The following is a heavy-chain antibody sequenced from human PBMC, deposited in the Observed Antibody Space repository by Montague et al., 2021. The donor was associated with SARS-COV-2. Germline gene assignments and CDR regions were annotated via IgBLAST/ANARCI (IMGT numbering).Heavy chain of an antibody. D-gene: IGHD3-22*01. Sequence: SETLSLTCTVSGGSISSYYWSWIRQPPGKGLEWIGYIYYSGSTNXNPSLKSRVTISVDTSKNQSSLKLSSVTAADTAVYYCARDSHYYDSSGHFDYWGQGTLVTVSS. CDR3: ARDSHYYDSSGHFDY. V-gene: IGHV4-59*13. J-gene: IGHJ4*02. CDR2: IYYSGST. CDR1: GGSISSYY.